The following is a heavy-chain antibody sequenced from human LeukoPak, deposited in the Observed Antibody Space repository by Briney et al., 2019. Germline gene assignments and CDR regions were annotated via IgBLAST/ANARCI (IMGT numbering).Heavy chain of an antibody. CDR3: ARSRYCGGDCYPVNFDY. D-gene: IGHD2-21*02. J-gene: IGHJ4*02. CDR2: IYPGDSDT. CDR1: GYSFTSYW. Sequence: GESLKIPCKGSGYSFTSYWIGWVRQMPGKGLEWMGIIYPGDSDTRYSPSFQGQVTISADKSISTAYLQWSSLKASDTAMYYCARSRYCGGDCYPVNFDYWGQGTLVTVSS. V-gene: IGHV5-51*01.